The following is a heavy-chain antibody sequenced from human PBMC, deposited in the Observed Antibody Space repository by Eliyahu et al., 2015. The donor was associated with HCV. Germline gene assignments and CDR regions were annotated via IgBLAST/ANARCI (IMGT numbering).Heavy chain of an antibody. V-gene: IGHV4-59*08. Sequence: QVQLQESGPGLVXPSETLSLTCTVSGGSISTYXWRWIRQPPGKGMXWIGYIYYRGSTNYNXSLKSRVTISVDTSKNQFSLKLSSVTAADTAVYYCARLSIDGDVSGEIVSWFDPWGQGTLVTVSS. CDR3: ARLSIDGDVSGEIVSWFDP. D-gene: IGHD2-21*02. J-gene: IGHJ5*02. CDR2: IYYRGST. CDR1: GGSISTYX.